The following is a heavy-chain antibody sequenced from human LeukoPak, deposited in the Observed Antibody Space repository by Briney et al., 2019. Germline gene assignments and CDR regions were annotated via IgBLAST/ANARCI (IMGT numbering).Heavy chain of an antibody. Sequence: PGGSLRLSCAASGFTFNSYAMSWVRQTPGKGLEWVSAISGSGGSTYYADSVKGRFTISRDNSKNTLYLQMNSLRAEDTAVYYCARDGPIENDIQARDLRYYYYYGMDVWGQGTTVTVSS. V-gene: IGHV3-23*01. CDR3: ARDGPIENDIQARDLRYYYYYGMDV. D-gene: IGHD3-9*01. CDR1: GFTFNSYA. J-gene: IGHJ6*02. CDR2: ISGSGGST.